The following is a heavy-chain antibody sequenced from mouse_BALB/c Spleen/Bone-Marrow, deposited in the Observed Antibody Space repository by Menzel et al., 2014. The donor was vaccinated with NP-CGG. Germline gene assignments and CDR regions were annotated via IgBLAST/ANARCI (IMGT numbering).Heavy chain of an antibody. Sequence: QVQLQQSGAELVKPGASVKLSCKASGYTFTSYWMHWVKQRPGQGLEWIGEIDPSDSYTNYNQKFKGKATLTVDKSSSTACMQLSSLTSEDSAVYFCARWLLRYYAMDDWGQGTSVTVSS. V-gene: IGHV1-69*02. CDR1: GYTFTSYW. D-gene: IGHD2-3*01. J-gene: IGHJ4*01. CDR3: ARWLLRYYAMDD. CDR2: IDPSDSYT.